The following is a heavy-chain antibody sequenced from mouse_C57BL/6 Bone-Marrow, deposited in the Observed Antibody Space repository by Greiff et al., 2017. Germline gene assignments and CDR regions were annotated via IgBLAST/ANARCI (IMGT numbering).Heavy chain of an antibody. CDR1: GYTFTDYN. CDR2: INPNNGGT. CDR3: ARRGSRRDYYFDY. J-gene: IGHJ2*01. D-gene: IGHD1-1*01. Sequence: VQLQQSGPELVKPGASVKIPCKASGYTFTDYNMDWVKQSHGKSLEWIGDINPNNGGTIYNQKFKGKATLTVDKSSSTAYMELRSLTSEDTAVYYCARRGSRRDYYFDYWGQGTTLTVSS. V-gene: IGHV1-18*01.